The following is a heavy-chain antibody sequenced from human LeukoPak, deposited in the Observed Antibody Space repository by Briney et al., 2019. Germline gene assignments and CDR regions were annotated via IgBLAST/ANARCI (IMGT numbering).Heavy chain of an antibody. D-gene: IGHD3-22*01. Sequence: SETLSLTCTVSGGSISSYYWSWIRQPAGKGLEWIGRIYTSGSTNYNPSLKSRVTISVDKSKNQFSPKLSSVTAADTAVYYCAGDSSGYLGAFDIWGQGTMVTVSS. V-gene: IGHV4-4*07. CDR2: IYTSGST. J-gene: IGHJ3*02. CDR1: GGSISSYY. CDR3: AGDSSGYLGAFDI.